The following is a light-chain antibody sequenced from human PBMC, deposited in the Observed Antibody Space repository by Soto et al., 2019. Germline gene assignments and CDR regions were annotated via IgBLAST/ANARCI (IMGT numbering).Light chain of an antibody. CDR2: ANS. J-gene: IGLJ1*01. V-gene: IGLV3-21*02. Sequence: YELTQPPSVSVAPGQTARITCGGSNIGSKSVHWYQQKPGQAPMMVVCANSDRPSGIPERFSGSNSANTATLTISRVEAGDEADYYCHVWDSGSAHHVFGTGTKLTVL. CDR3: HVWDSGSAHHV. CDR1: NIGSKS.